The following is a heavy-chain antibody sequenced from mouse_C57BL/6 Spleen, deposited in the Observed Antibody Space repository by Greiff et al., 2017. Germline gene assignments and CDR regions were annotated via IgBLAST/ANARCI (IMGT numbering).Heavy chain of an antibody. CDR2: IHPNSGST. J-gene: IGHJ3*01. CDR1: GYTFTSYW. CDR3: ARAYDYDGWFAY. D-gene: IGHD2-4*01. V-gene: IGHV1-64*01. Sequence: VQLQQPGAELVKPGASVKLSCKASGYTFTSYWMHWVKQRPGQGLEWIGMIHPNSGSTNYNEKFKSKATLTVDKSSSTAYMQLSSLTSEDSAVYYCARAYDYDGWFAYWGQGTLVTVSA.